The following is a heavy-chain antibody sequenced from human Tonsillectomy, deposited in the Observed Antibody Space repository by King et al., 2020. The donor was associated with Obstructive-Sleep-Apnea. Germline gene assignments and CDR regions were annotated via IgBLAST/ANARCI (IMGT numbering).Heavy chain of an antibody. CDR2: INHSGST. CDR1: GGSFSGYY. D-gene: IGHD1-1*01. CDR3: ARGLKGLQKLNWFDP. V-gene: IGHV4-34*01. Sequence: VQLPQWGAGLLKPSETLSLPCAVYGGSFSGYYWSWIRQPPGKGLEWIGEINHSGSTNYNPSLKSRVTISVDTSKNQFSLKLSSVTAADTAVYYCARGLKGLQKLNWFDPWGQGTLVTVSS. J-gene: IGHJ5*02.